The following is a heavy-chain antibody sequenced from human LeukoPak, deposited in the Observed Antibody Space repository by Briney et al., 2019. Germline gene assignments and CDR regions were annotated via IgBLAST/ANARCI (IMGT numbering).Heavy chain of an antibody. J-gene: IGHJ4*02. CDR1: GASISNYY. CDR2: IYYSGST. Sequence: SETLSLTCIVSGASISNYYWSWIRQPPGKGLEWIAYIYYSGSTNYNPSLKSRVTISVDTSKNQFSLKLSSVTAADTAVYYCARSITGTTPYWGQGTLVTVSS. CDR3: ARSITGTTPY. V-gene: IGHV4-59*01. D-gene: IGHD1-7*01.